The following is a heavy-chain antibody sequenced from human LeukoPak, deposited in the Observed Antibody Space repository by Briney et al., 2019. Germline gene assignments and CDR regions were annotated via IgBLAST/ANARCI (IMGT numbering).Heavy chain of an antibody. CDR3: ARGRPHGNDY. J-gene: IGHJ4*02. D-gene: IGHD4-23*01. CDR1: GFTFSNAW. V-gene: IGHV3-74*01. Sequence: GGSLRVSCAASGFTFSNAWMNWVRQAPGKGLVWVSRIASDGSSTTYADSVKGRFSISRDNAKNTLYLQMNSLRVEDTAVYYCARGRPHGNDYWGQGTLVTVSS. CDR2: IASDGSST.